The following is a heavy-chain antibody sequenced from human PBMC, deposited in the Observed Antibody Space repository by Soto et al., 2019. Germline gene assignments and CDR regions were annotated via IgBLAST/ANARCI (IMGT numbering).Heavy chain of an antibody. D-gene: IGHD1-26*01. CDR1: GGSISSGGYY. V-gene: IGHV4-31*03. CDR3: ARQDRWELAVDY. CDR2: IYYSGST. J-gene: IGHJ4*02. Sequence: QVQLQESGPGLVKPSQTLSLTCTVSGGSISSGGYYWSWIRQHPGKGLEWIGYIYYSGSTYYNPSLKSRVTISVDTSKKQFSLKLSSVTAADTAVYYCARQDRWELAVDYWGQGTLVTVSS.